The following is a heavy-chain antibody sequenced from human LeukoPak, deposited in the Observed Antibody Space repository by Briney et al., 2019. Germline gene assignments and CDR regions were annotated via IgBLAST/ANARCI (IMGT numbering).Heavy chain of an antibody. CDR2: IYTSGST. Sequence: SETLSLTCTVSGGSISSYYWSWLRQPARKGLEWIGRIYTSGSTNYNPSLKSRVTMSVDTSKNQFSLKLSSVTAADTAVYYCARDIVVVPAAIYWFDRWGQGTLVTVSS. D-gene: IGHD2-2*01. V-gene: IGHV4-4*07. CDR1: GGSISSYY. CDR3: ARDIVVVPAAIYWFDR. J-gene: IGHJ5*02.